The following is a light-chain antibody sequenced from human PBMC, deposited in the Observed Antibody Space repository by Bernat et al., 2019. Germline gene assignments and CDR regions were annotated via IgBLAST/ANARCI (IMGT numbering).Light chain of an antibody. CDR1: QDISNY. CDR2: DAS. V-gene: IGKV1-33*01. CDR3: QQYDDLPIT. J-gene: IGKJ5*01. Sequence: DIQMTQSPSSLSASVGDRVTITCQASQDISNYLNWYQQRPGKAPTLLIYDASNLKTGVPSRFSGSGSGTDFSFTISSLQPEDIATYFCQQYDDLPITFGQWTRLEIK.